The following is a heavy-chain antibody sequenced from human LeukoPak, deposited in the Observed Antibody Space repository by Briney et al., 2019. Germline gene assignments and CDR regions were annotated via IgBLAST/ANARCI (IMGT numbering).Heavy chain of an antibody. J-gene: IGHJ4*02. D-gene: IGHD6-19*01. V-gene: IGHV1-69*04. CDR1: GGTFSSYA. CDR3: AKELSGGWSFDY. Sequence: SVNVSCKASGGTFSSYAISWVRQAPGQGLEWMGRIIPTLGIANYAQKFQGRVTITADKSTSTAYMELSSLRSEDTAVYYCAKELSGGWSFDYWGQGALVTVSS. CDR2: IIPTLGIA.